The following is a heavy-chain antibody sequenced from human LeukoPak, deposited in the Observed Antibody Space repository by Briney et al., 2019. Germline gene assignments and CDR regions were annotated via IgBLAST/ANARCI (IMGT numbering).Heavy chain of an antibody. D-gene: IGHD3-10*01. J-gene: IGHJ4*02. CDR1: GYTFTSYA. V-gene: IGHV1-2*02. Sequence: ASVKVSCKASGYTFTSYAMNWVRQAPGQGLEWMGWINPNSGGTNYAQKFQGRVTMTRDTSISTAYMELSRLRSDDTAVYYCARGGAWGVIPPPGFDYWGQGTLVTVSS. CDR2: INPNSGGT. CDR3: ARGGAWGVIPPPGFDY.